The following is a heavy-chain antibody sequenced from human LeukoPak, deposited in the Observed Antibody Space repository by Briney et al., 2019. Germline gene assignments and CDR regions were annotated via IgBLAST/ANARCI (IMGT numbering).Heavy chain of an antibody. V-gene: IGHV3-7*01. CDR3: ATDPRPDSGNFLGFDY. Sequence: GSLRLSCVASGLTFRRYWMSWVRQAPGKGLGWVANINQDGSEKYYVDSVKGRFTISRDNSKNSLYLQMSNLRAEDAAVYYCATDPRPDSGNFLGFDYWGQGTLVTVSS. CDR1: GLTFRRYW. D-gene: IGHD4-23*01. J-gene: IGHJ4*02. CDR2: INQDGSEK.